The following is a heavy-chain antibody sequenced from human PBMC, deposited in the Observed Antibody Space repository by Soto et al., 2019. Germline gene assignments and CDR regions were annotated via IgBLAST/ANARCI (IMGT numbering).Heavy chain of an antibody. V-gene: IGHV4-39*01. CDR3: ARLRRDGYNWDY. CDR1: GGSISSSSYY. CDR2: IYYSGST. Sequence: HLQLQESGPGLVKPSETLSLTCSVSGGSISSSSYYWGWIRQPPGKGLEWIGSIYYSGSTYYNPSLKSRVTISVDTSKNQLSLKLSSMTAADTAVYYCARLRRDGYNWDYWGQGTLVTVSS. D-gene: IGHD5-12*01. J-gene: IGHJ4*02.